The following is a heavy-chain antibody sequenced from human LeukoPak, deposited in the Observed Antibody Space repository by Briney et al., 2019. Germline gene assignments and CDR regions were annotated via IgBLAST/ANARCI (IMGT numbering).Heavy chain of an antibody. CDR3: ARPSGSVTIFGVVDYFDY. CDR2: IAYDGSNE. D-gene: IGHD3-3*01. J-gene: IGHJ4*02. V-gene: IGHV3-30*19. CDR1: GFTFTNYG. Sequence: GGSLRLSWVVSGFTFTNYGMHWVRQAPGKGLDWVASIAYDGSNENYAESVKDRFTISRDNSTNTLSMQLTSLRAEDTAVYYCARPSGSVTIFGVVDYFDYWGQGSLVTVSS.